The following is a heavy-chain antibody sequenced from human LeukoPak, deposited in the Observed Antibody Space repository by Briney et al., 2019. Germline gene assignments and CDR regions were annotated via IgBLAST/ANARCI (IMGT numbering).Heavy chain of an antibody. J-gene: IGHJ6*03. CDR1: GGSISSYY. CDR3: ARGDYDFWSGYVYYYYMDV. V-gene: IGHV4-4*07. CDR2: IYTSGST. Sequence: SETLSLTCTVSGGSISSYYWSWIRQPAGKGPEWIGRIYTSGSTNYNPSLKSRVTMSVDTSKNQFSLKLSSVTAADTAVYYCARGDYDFWSGYVYYYYMDVWGKGTTVTVSS. D-gene: IGHD3-3*01.